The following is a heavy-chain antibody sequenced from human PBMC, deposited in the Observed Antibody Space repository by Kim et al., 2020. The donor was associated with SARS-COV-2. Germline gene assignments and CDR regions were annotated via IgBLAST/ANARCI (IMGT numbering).Heavy chain of an antibody. CDR3: ASESGWLQAYFDL. Sequence: YADSVKGRFTISRDNAKNSLYLQMNSLRAEDTAVYYCASESGWLQAYFDLWGRGTLVTVSS. D-gene: IGHD5-12*01. V-gene: IGHV3-48*03. J-gene: IGHJ2*01.